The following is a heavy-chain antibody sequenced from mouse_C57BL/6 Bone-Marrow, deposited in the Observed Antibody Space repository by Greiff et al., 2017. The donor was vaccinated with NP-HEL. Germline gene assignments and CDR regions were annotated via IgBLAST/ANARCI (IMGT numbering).Heavy chain of an antibody. CDR1: GYAFTNYL. Sequence: QVQLKPSGAELVRPGTSVTVSCKASGYAFTNYLIAWVTQRPGQGLEWIEVINPGRGGTTYNEKFQGKATLTADKSSSTAYMQLSSLTSEDSAVYFCARDGNLDYWGQGTTLTVSS. V-gene: IGHV1-54*01. D-gene: IGHD2-1*01. CDR2: INPGRGGT. J-gene: IGHJ2*01. CDR3: ARDGNLDY.